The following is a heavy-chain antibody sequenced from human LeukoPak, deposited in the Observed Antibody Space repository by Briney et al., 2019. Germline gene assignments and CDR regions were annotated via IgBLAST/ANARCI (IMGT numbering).Heavy chain of an antibody. Sequence: ASVKVSCKASGGTFSSYAISWVRQAPGQGLEWMGGIIPIFGTANYAQKFQGRVTITADESTSTAYMELSSLRSEDTAVYYCAREGITGTTYYYYFDYWGQGTLVTVSS. CDR3: AREGITGTTYYYYFDY. CDR2: IIPIFGTA. V-gene: IGHV1-69*13. CDR1: GGTFSSYA. D-gene: IGHD1-7*01. J-gene: IGHJ4*02.